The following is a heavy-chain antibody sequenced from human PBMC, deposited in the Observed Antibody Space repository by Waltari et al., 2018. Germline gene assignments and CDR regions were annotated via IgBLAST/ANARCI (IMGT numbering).Heavy chain of an antibody. CDR3: ARDARYSSSWPDY. CDR1: GFTFSSYW. Sequence: EVQLVESGGGLVQPGGSLRLSCAASGFTFSSYWMSWVRQAPGKGREWVAKIKQDGSEKYYVDSGKGRCTISRDNAKNSLYLQMNSLRAEDTAVYYCARDARYSSSWPDYWGQGTLVTVSS. J-gene: IGHJ4*02. CDR2: IKQDGSEK. V-gene: IGHV3-7*01. D-gene: IGHD6-13*01.